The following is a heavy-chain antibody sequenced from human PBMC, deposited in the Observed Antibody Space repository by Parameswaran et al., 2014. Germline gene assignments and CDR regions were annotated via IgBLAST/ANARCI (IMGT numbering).Heavy chain of an antibody. CDR2: IYHSGST. D-gene: IGHD2-2*01. CDR1: GYSISSGYY. CDR3: ARARGEYPDDAFDI. J-gene: IGHJ3*02. V-gene: IGHV4-38-2*02. Sequence: SETLSLTCTVSGYSISSGYYWGWIRQPPGKGLEWIGSIYHSGSTYYNPSLKSRVTISVDTSKNQFSLKLSSVTAADTAVYYCARARGEYPDDAFDIWGQGTMVTVSS.